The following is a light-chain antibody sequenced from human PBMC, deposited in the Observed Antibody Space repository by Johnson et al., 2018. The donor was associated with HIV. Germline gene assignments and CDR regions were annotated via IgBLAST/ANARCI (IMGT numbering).Light chain of an antibody. CDR2: END. CDR3: GTWDGSLSAYV. CDR1: SSNIGNNY. Sequence: QSVLTQPPSVSAAPGQKVTISCSGSSSNIGNNYVSWFQQLPGTAPKLLICENDKRPSGIPDRFSGSRSGTSATLDITGLQTGDEADYSCGTWDGSLSAYVFGTATKVTVL. J-gene: IGLJ1*01. V-gene: IGLV1-51*02.